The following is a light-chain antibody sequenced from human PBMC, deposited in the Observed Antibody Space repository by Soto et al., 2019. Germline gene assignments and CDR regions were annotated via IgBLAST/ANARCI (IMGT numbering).Light chain of an antibody. V-gene: IGKV3-20*01. CDR3: QQYGSSRWT. CDR1: PSVSSSY. J-gene: IGKJ1*01. CDR2: GAS. Sequence: VLAQSPATLSLSPGERATLSCRASPSVSSSYLAWYQQKPGQAPRLLIYGASSRATGIPDRFSGSGSGTDFTLTISRLEPEDFAVYYCQQYGSSRWTFGQGTKVDIK.